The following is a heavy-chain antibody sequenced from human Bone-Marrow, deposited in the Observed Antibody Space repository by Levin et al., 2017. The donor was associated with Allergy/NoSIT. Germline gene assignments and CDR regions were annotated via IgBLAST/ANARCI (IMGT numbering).Heavy chain of an antibody. D-gene: IGHD2-21*01. V-gene: IGHV3-15*01. CDR2: IRSKHEGETR. J-gene: IGHJ4*02. Sequence: RAGGSLRLSCVASEFTFSGADMSWVRQAPGKGLEWVGRIRSKHEGETRDYGAAVKGRFTISREDSRNTLYLQMNSLKTEDTAVYYCTTILRWEGSPNYWGQGTLVTVSS. CDR1: EFTFSGAD. CDR3: TTILRWEGSPNY.